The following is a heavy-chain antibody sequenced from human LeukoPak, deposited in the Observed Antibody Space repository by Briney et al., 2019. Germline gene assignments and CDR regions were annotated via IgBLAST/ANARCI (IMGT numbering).Heavy chain of an antibody. CDR2: RYTGDTT. V-gene: IGHV3-66*01. CDR3: ARDGGSGTYSNSDHYNYFGIDV. J-gene: IGHJ6*02. Sequence: GGSLRLSCAASGFTVTNNCVTWVRQAPGKGLEWVSFRYTGDTTYYADSVKGRFSIPGDTSRNILYLQMNSLRAEDTAVYYCARDGGSGTYSNSDHYNYFGIDVWGQGTTVTVSS. D-gene: IGHD3-10*01. CDR1: GFTVTNNC.